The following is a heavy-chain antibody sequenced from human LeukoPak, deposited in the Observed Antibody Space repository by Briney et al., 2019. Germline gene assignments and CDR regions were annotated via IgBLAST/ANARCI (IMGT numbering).Heavy chain of an antibody. CDR3: ARVNDRGSWLDY. CDR1: GGTFSTNY. D-gene: IGHD3-16*01. J-gene: IGHJ4*02. V-gene: IGHV4-59*01. CDR2: IFYSGRN. Sequence: SETLSLTCTASGGTFSTNYWSWIRQPPGKGLEWIGSIFYSGRNNYNPSLKSRVTMSVDTSKNQFSLKLSSVTAADTAVYYCARVNDRGSWLDYRGQGTLVTVSS.